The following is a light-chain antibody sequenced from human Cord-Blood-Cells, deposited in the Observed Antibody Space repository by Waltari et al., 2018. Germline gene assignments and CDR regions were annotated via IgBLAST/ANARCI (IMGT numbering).Light chain of an antibody. V-gene: IGKV3-15*01. CDR1: QSDRSS. CDR3: QKYNNWPPWT. CDR2: GAA. Sequence: EIVMTQSPATLSVSPADGAPLPCSSSQSDRSSLTRYQQKPGQAPRPLIYGAATRATAIPARCSGSRCGREYTLTISSLQSEDFVVYYCQKYNNWPPWTFGQGTKVEIK. J-gene: IGKJ1*01.